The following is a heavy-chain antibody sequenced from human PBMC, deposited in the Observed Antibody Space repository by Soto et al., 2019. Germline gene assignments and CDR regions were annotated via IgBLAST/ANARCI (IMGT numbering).Heavy chain of an antibody. CDR3: ARVERSGDANQAFDI. D-gene: IGHD7-27*01. V-gene: IGHV4-4*07. Sequence: QVQLQESGPGLVKPSETLSLTCTVSGGSISSYYWSWIRQPAGKGLEWIGRIYTSGSTNYNPSLKSRVTMSVDTSKNQFSRKLSSVTAADTGVYYCARVERSGDANQAFDIWGQGTMVTVSS. CDR2: IYTSGST. CDR1: GGSISSYY. J-gene: IGHJ3*02.